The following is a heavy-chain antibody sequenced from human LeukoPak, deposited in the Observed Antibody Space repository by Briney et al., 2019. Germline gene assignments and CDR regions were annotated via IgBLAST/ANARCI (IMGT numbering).Heavy chain of an antibody. J-gene: IGHJ4*02. CDR2: IKQDGSEK. Sequence: GGSLRLSCAASGFTFSSYWMSWVRQAPGKGLEWVANIKQDGSEKYYVDSVKGRFTISRDNAKNSLYLQMNSLRAEDTAVYYCARDGEQLVRGDFDYWGQGTLVTVSS. CDR3: ARDGEQLVRGDFDY. CDR1: GFTFSSYW. V-gene: IGHV3-7*01. D-gene: IGHD6-6*01.